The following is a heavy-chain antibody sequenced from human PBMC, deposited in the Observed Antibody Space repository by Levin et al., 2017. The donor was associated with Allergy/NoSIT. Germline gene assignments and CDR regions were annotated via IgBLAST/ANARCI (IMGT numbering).Heavy chain of an antibody. CDR1: GFAFNRYS. V-gene: IGHV3-48*02. CDR3: ARDFSTPFDY. CDR2: ISSGSTTT. D-gene: IGHD2/OR15-2a*01. Sequence: GGSLRLSCAASGFAFNRYSMNWVRQAPGKGLEWVSYISSGSTTTYYADSVKGRFTISRDNAKNSLYLQMNSLRDEDTAVYYCARDFSTPFDYWGQGTLVTVSS. J-gene: IGHJ4*02.